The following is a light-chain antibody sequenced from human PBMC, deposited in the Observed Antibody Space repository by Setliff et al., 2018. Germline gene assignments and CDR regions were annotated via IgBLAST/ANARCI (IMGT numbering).Light chain of an antibody. Sequence: QSVLTQPPSASGTPGQRVTISCSGSSSNIGSNTVNWYQQLPGTAPKLLIYRNNQRPSGVPDRFSGSKSGTSASPAISGLQSEDEADYYCAAWDDSLNGEVFGTGTKVTV. CDR1: SSNIGSNT. CDR2: RNN. J-gene: IGLJ1*01. CDR3: AAWDDSLNGEV. V-gene: IGLV1-44*01.